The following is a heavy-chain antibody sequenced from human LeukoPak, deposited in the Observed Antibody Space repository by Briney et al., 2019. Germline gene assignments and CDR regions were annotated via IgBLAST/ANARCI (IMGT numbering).Heavy chain of an antibody. CDR3: ARMWHYDFWSGYYVAGTGYYFDY. CDR1: GGSISSHY. Sequence: SETLSLTCTVSGGSISSHYWSWIRQPPGKGLEWIGYIYYSGSTNYNPSLKSRVTISVDTSKNQFSLKLSSVTAADTAVYYCARMWHYDFWSGYYVAGTGYYFDYWGQGTLVTVSS. J-gene: IGHJ4*02. V-gene: IGHV4-59*11. D-gene: IGHD3-3*01. CDR2: IYYSGST.